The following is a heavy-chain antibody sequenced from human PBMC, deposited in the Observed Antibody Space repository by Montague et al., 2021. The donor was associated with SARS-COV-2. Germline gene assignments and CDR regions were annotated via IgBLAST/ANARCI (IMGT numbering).Heavy chain of an antibody. CDR1: GFTFSSFA. CDR3: VRVLGGFGDS. J-gene: IGHJ4*02. Sequence: SLRLSCAASGFTFSSFAMSWVRQAPGKGLEWVAAVTNGGSAHHAESVKGRFTISRDDARTSLYLQLNGLTSEDTAVYYCVRVLGGFGDSRGQGTLVTVSS. V-gene: IGHV3-23*01. CDR2: VTNGGSA. D-gene: IGHD3-10*01.